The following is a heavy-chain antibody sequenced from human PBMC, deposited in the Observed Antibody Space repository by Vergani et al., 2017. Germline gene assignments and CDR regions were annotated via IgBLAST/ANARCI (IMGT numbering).Heavy chain of an antibody. Sequence: QVQLVESGGGVVQPGRSLRLSCAASGFTFSSYAMHWVRQAPGKGLEWVAVISYDGSNKYYADSVKGRFTISRDNSKNTLYLQMNSLRAEDTAVYYCAKLPSGRIVGPLYYFDSWGQGTLVTVSS. V-gene: IGHV3-30-3*02. CDR2: ISYDGSNK. D-gene: IGHD1-26*01. J-gene: IGHJ4*02. CDR3: AKLPSGRIVGPLYYFDS. CDR1: GFTFSSYA.